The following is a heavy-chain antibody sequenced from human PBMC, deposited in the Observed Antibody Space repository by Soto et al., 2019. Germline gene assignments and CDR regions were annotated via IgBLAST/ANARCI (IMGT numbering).Heavy chain of an antibody. Sequence: GGSLRLSCAASGFTFSSYSMNWVRQAPGKGLEWVSSISSSSSYIYYADSVKGRFTISRDNAKNSLYLQMNSLRAEDTAVYYCARERAYRSDAFDIWGQGTMVTVSS. CDR1: GFTFSSYS. CDR2: ISSSSSYI. V-gene: IGHV3-21*01. J-gene: IGHJ3*02. CDR3: ARERAYRSDAFDI.